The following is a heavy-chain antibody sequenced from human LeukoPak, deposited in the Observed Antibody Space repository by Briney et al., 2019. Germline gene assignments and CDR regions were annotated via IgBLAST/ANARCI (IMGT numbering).Heavy chain of an antibody. CDR1: GGSIGTYY. J-gene: IGHJ4*02. CDR2: IYHSGGT. CDR3: AANIAVAGGGFDY. Sequence: SETLSLTCTVSGGSIGTYYWSWFRQPPGKGLEWIGYIYHSGGTNYNPSLTSRVTISVDTSKNQFSLKLTSVTAADTAVYYCAANIAVAGGGFDYWGQGTLVTVSS. V-gene: IGHV4-59*01. D-gene: IGHD6-19*01.